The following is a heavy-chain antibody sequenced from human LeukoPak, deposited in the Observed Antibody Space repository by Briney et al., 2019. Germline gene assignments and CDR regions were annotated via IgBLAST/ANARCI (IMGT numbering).Heavy chain of an antibody. CDR1: GFTFSSYW. J-gene: IGHJ4*02. V-gene: IGHV3-7*04. CDR3: AGGGASIAAAGG. CDR2: IKQDGSEK. Sequence: GGSLRLSCAASGFTFSSYWMSWVRQAPGKGLEWVANIKQDGSEKYYVDSVKGRFTISRDNAKNSLHLQMNSLRAEDTAVYYCAGGGASIAAAGGWGQGTLVTVSS. D-gene: IGHD6-13*01.